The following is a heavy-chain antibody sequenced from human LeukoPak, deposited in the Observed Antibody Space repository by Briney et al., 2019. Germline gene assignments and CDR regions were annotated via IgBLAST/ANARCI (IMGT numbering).Heavy chain of an antibody. CDR2: IYYSGST. D-gene: IGHD6-6*01. V-gene: IGHV4-59*11. J-gene: IGHJ2*01. CDR3: ARTLIAARIPDWYFDL. Sequence: PSETLSLTCTVSGGSISSHYWSWIRQPPGKGLEWIGYIYYSGSTNYNPSLKSRVTISVDTSKNQFSLKLSSVTAADTAVYYSARTLIAARIPDWYFDLWGRGTLVTVSS. CDR1: GGSISSHY.